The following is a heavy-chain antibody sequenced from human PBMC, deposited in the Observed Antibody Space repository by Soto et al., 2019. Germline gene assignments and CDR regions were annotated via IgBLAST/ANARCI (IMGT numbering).Heavy chain of an antibody. J-gene: IGHJ4*02. D-gene: IGHD4-17*01. CDR3: TRDLIYGDYAVYFDY. CDR2: IRSKAYGGTT. CDR1: GFTFGDYA. Sequence: GGSLRLSCTASGFTFGDYAMRWFRQAPGKGREWVGFIRSKAYGGTTEYAASVKGRFTISRDDSKSIAYLQMNSLKTEDTAVYYCTRDLIYGDYAVYFDYWGQGTLVTVSS. V-gene: IGHV3-49*03.